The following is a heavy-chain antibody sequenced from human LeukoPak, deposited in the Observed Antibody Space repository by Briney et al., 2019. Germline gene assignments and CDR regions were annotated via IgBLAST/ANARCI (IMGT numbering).Heavy chain of an antibody. CDR2: INHSGST. J-gene: IGHJ6*03. Sequence: SETLSLTCAVYGGSFSGYYWSWIRQPPGKGLEWIGEINHSGSTNYNPSLKSRVTISVDTSKNQFSLKLSSVTAADTAVYYCARATPGIAVAEGTMDVWGKGTTVTVSS. CDR1: GGSFSGYY. V-gene: IGHV4-34*01. CDR3: ARATPGIAVAEGTMDV. D-gene: IGHD6-19*01.